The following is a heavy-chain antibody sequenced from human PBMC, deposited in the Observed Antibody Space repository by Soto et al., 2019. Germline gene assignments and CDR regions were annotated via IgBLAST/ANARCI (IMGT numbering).Heavy chain of an antibody. J-gene: IGHJ4*02. V-gene: IGHV3-48*03. D-gene: IGHD3-22*01. CDR3: ARVQKGIVVLISYYFDY. CDR2: ISSSGGTI. CDR1: GFTFSSYE. Sequence: HPGGSLRLSCAGSGFTFSSYEMNWVRQAPGKGLEWISYISSSGGTIYYADSVKGRFTISRDNAKNSLSLQMNSLRAEDTAVYYCARVQKGIVVLISYYFDYWGQGTPVTVSS.